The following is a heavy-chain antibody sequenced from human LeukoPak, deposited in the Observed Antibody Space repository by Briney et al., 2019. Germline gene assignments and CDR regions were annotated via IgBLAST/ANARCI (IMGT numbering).Heavy chain of an antibody. CDR1: GFTFSSYG. J-gene: IGHJ4*02. CDR3: AKDSRRWKTYYYESSGLYYFAY. Sequence: GGSLRLSCTASGFTFSSYGMHWVRQAPGKGLEWVAFIRYDGSNKYYADSVKGRFTIYRDNSKNTQYLQMNSLRVEDTAVYYCAKDSRRWKTYYYESSGLYYFAYWGQGTLVTVSS. CDR2: IRYDGSNK. V-gene: IGHV3-30*02. D-gene: IGHD3-22*01.